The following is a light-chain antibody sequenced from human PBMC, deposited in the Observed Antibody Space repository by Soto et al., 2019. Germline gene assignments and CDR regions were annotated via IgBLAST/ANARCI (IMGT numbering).Light chain of an antibody. CDR2: GAS. CDR1: QSVATN. Sequence: EILMTQSPATLSVSPGERATLSCRASQSVATNLAWYQQKPGQPPRLLIYGASTRATGIPARFSGSGSGTEFTLTISSLQSVDFAVYSCQQYNNWPWTFGQGTKVDI. J-gene: IGKJ1*01. V-gene: IGKV3-15*01. CDR3: QQYNNWPWT.